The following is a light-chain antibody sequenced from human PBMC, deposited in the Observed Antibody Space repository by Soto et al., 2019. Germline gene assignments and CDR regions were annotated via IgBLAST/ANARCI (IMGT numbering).Light chain of an antibody. V-gene: IGKV3-20*01. Sequence: ESVLTPSPDTLSLSPGERATLSCRASQSVSSLAWYQQKPGQTPRLRIYGASSRATGIPDRFSGSGSGTDFTLTISRLEPEDFAVDYCHQYGSSPRTFGQGTTVEI. J-gene: IGKJ1*01. CDR1: QSVSS. CDR2: GAS. CDR3: HQYGSSPRT.